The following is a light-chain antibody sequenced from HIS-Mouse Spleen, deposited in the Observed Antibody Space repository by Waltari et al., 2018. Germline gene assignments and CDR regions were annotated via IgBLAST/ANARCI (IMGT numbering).Light chain of an antibody. V-gene: IGLV3-19*01. CDR1: SPRSYY. J-gene: IGLJ2*01. Sequence: SSELTQDPAVSVALGHTVRITCQGDSPRSYYASWYQQKPGQHPVHVIYGKNNRPSGIPDRFSGYSSGNTAALTITGAQAEDEADYYCNSRDSSGNRVVFGGGTKLTVL. CDR3: NSRDSSGNRVV. CDR2: GKN.